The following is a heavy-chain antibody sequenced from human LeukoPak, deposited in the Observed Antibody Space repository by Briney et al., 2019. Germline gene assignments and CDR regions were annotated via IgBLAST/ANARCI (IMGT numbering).Heavy chain of an antibody. CDR3: TRRGMTTVTWGP. CDR2: IRSKANSYAT. D-gene: IGHD4-17*01. Sequence: GGSLRLSCAASGFTFSGSAMHWVRQASGKGLEWVGRIRSKANSYATAYAASVKGRFTISRDDSKNTAYLQMNSLKTEDTAVYYCTRRGMTTVTWGPWGQGTLVTVSS. CDR1: GFTFSGSA. V-gene: IGHV3-73*01. J-gene: IGHJ5*02.